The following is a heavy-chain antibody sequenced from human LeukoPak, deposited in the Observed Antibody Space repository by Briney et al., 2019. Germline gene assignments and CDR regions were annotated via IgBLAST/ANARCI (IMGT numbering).Heavy chain of an antibody. J-gene: IGHJ4*02. CDR1: GFTFSSYG. CDR3: AKDTTRYCSSTSCSLPDY. V-gene: IGHV3-30*18. Sequence: PGGSLRLSCAASGFTFSSYGMHWVRQAPGKGLEWVAVISYDGSNKYYADSVKGRFTISRDNSKNTLYLQMNSLRAEDTAVYYCAKDTTRYCSSTSCSLPDYWGQGTLVTVSS. CDR2: ISYDGSNK. D-gene: IGHD2-2*01.